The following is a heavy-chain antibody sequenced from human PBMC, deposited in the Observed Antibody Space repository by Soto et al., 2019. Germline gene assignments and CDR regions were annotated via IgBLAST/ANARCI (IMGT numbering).Heavy chain of an antibody. D-gene: IGHD1-1*01. Sequence: EVQLLESGGGLVQPGGSLRLSCTASGFTFSGFTFSSYAMTWVRQAPGKGLEWVSTISGTGVSTYYTDSVKGRFTISRDNSKDTRYLRMNSLRAEDTAIYFCAKGGRPPREPFMDVWGQGTTVTVSS. CDR3: AKGGRPPREPFMDV. J-gene: IGHJ6*02. V-gene: IGHV3-23*01. CDR1: GFTFSGFTFSSYA. CDR2: ISGTGVST.